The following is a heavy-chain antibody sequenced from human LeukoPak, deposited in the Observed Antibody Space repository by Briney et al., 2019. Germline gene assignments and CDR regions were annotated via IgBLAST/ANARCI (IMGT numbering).Heavy chain of an antibody. J-gene: IGHJ4*02. Sequence: GASVKVSCKASGYTFSSYDINWVRQATGQGLEWMGWMNPNSGNTGYAQNFQGRVTITSNTSISTAYMELSSLRSEDTAIYYCARGSSQYSYGYYFDYWGRGTLVTVSS. CDR3: ARGSSQYSYGYYFDY. CDR2: MNPNSGNT. V-gene: IGHV1-8*03. D-gene: IGHD5-18*01. CDR1: GYTFSSYD.